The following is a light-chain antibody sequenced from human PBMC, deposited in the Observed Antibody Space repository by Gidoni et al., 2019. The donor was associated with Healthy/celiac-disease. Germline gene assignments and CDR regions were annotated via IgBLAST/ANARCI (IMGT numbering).Light chain of an antibody. J-gene: IGKJ5*01. CDR3: MQGTHWPPT. Sequence: DVVMTQSPLSLPVTLGQPASISCRSSQSLVYSDGNTYLNRFQQRPGQSPRRLISKVSNRDSGVPDRFSGRGSGTDFTLKISRVEAEDVGVYYCMQGTHWPPTFGQGTRLEIK. CDR1: QSLVYSDGNTY. CDR2: KVS. V-gene: IGKV2-30*01.